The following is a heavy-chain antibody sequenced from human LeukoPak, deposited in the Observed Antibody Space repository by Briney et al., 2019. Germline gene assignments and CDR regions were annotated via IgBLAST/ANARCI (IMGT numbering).Heavy chain of an antibody. D-gene: IGHD3-3*01. J-gene: IGHJ4*02. CDR3: ARVGTIFGVVIIPTTSPFDY. Sequence: GAPVKVSCKASGYTFTSYGISWVRQAPGQGLEWMGWISAYNGNTNYAQKLQGRVTMTTDTSTSTAYMELRSLRSDDTAVYYCARVGTIFGVVIIPTTSPFDYWGQGTLVTVSS. CDR2: ISAYNGNT. V-gene: IGHV1-18*01. CDR1: GYTFTSYG.